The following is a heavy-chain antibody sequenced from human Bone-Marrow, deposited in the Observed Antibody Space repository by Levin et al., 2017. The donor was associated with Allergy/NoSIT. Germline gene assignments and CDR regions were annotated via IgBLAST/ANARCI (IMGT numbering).Heavy chain of an antibody. Sequence: QPGGSLRLSCAASGFSFRSYTMNWVRQTPGKGLEWLSYITGSGSTIFSADSVRGRFSISRDNAKNSLYLQMNSLRAEDTALYYCTREDYYGSGAIDFWGQGTLVTVSS. CDR1: GFSFRSYT. CDR3: TREDYYGSGAIDF. D-gene: IGHD3-10*01. V-gene: IGHV3-48*01. CDR2: ITGSGSTI. J-gene: IGHJ4*02.